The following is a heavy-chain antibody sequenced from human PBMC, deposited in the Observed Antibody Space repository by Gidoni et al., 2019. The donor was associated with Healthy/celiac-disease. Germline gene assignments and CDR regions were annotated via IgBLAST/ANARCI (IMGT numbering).Heavy chain of an antibody. D-gene: IGHD3-3*01. J-gene: IGHJ4*02. Sequence: EVQLVESGGGLVQPGRSLRLSCAASGFTFDDYAMHWVRHAPGKGLEWVSGISWNSGSIGYADSVKGRFTISRDNAKNSLYLKMNSLRAEDTVLYYCAKGYYDFWSGYWADYWGQGTLVTVSS. CDR2: ISWNSGSI. CDR1: GFTFDDYA. CDR3: AKGYYDFWSGYWADY. V-gene: IGHV3-9*01.